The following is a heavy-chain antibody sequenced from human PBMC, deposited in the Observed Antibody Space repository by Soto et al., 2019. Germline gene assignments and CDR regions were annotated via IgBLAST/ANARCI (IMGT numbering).Heavy chain of an antibody. CDR3: ARETAVVVVAATTYYFDY. V-gene: IGHV1-69*04. CDR2: IIPILGIA. D-gene: IGHD2-15*01. Sequence: ASVKVSCKASGGTFSSYTISWVRQAPGQGLEWMGRIIPILGIANYAQKFQGRVTITADKSTSTAYMELSSLRSEDTAVYYCARETAVVVVAATTYYFDYWGQGTLVTVSS. CDR1: GGTFSSYT. J-gene: IGHJ4*02.